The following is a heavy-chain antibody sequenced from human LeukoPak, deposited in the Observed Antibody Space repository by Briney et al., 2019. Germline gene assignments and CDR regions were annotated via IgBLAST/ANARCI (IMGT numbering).Heavy chain of an antibody. CDR3: AREFYDVVSGSYSLDMDV. CDR1: GYIFTSYG. CDR2: ISPHKGNT. J-gene: IGHJ6*02. Sequence: ASVKVSCKASGYIFTSYGISWVRQAPGQGLEWLRWISPHKGNTNYGQKVQGRVTMTTDTSTSTAYMELRSLRSDDTAVYYCAREFYDVVSGSYSLDMDVWGQGTTVTVSS. V-gene: IGHV1-18*01. D-gene: IGHD3-3*01.